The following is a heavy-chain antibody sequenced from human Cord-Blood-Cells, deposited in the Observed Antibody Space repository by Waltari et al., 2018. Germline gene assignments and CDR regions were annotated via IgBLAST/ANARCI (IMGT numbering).Heavy chain of an antibody. V-gene: IGHV3-9*01. CDR1: GFTFDDYA. CDR3: AKEYSNYYYYGMDV. J-gene: IGHJ6*02. Sequence: EVQLVESGGGLVQPGRSLRLSCAASGFTFDDYAMHWVRQAPGKGLEWVSGISWNSGSIGYADSVKGRFTISRDNAKNSLYLQMNSLRAEDTALYYCAKEYSNYYYYGMDVWGQGTTVTVSS. CDR2: ISWNSGSI. D-gene: IGHD4-4*01.